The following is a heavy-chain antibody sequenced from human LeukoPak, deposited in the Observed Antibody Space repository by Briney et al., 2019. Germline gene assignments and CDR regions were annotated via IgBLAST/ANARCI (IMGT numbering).Heavy chain of an antibody. D-gene: IGHD6-13*01. CDR1: GFTFSSYG. CDR3: ARAYSSSWYWNWFDP. Sequence: PGGSLRLSCAASGFTFSSYGMSWVRQAPGKGLEWIGSIYNSGSTYYNPSLKSRVTISVDMSKNQFSLKMSSVTAADTAVYYCARAYSSSWYWNWFDPWGQGTLVTVSS. CDR2: IYNSGST. V-gene: IGHV4-38-2*01. J-gene: IGHJ5*02.